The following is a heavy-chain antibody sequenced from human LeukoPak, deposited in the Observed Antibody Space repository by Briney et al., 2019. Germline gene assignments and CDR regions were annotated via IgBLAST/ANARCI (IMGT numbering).Heavy chain of an antibody. CDR2: ISWNSGSI. V-gene: IGHV3-9*01. J-gene: IGHJ4*02. Sequence: GRSLRLSCAASGFNFHDYAMHWVRQAPGKGLEWVSGISWNSGSIGYADSVKGRFTISRDNAKNSLYLQMNSLRAEDTAVYYCAREAYYYGSGTSDYWGQGTLVTVSS. D-gene: IGHD3-10*01. CDR3: AREAYYYGSGTSDY. CDR1: GFNFHDYA.